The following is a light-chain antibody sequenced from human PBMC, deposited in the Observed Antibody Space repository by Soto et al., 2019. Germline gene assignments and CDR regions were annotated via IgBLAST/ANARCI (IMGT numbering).Light chain of an antibody. CDR1: QSVTSL. J-gene: IGKJ4*01. V-gene: IGKV3-11*01. CDR2: DAS. Sequence: DMVLTQSPATLSLSPGERATLSCRASQSVTSLLGWYHQKPGQAPRLLIYDASYRATGIPARFSGSGSGTDFTLTISSLEPDDFGVYYCQQRANWPLTFGGGTKVDIK. CDR3: QQRANWPLT.